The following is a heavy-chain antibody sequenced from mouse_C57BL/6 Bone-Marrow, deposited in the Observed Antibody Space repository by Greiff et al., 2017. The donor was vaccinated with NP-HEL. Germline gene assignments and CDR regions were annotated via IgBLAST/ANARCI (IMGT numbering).Heavy chain of an antibody. Sequence: EVQLQQSGPELVKPGASVKISCKASGYTFTDYYMNWVKQSHGKSLEWIGDINPNNGGTSYNQKFKGKATLTVDKSSSTAYMELRSLTSEDSAVYYCARYGVYGSSPIRFAMDYWGQGTSVTVSS. V-gene: IGHV1-26*01. CDR1: GYTFTDYY. D-gene: IGHD1-1*01. CDR2: INPNNGGT. CDR3: ARYGVYGSSPIRFAMDY. J-gene: IGHJ4*01.